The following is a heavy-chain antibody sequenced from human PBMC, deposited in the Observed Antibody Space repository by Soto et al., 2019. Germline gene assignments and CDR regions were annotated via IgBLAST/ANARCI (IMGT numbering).Heavy chain of an antibody. CDR3: ARDSYSNYLLPYYYYGMDV. J-gene: IGHJ6*02. CDR1: GVTFSSYA. V-gene: IGHV3-30-3*01. CDR2: ISYDGSNK. D-gene: IGHD4-4*01. Sequence: GGSLRLSCAASGVTFSSYAMHWVRQAPGKGLEWVAVISYDGSNKYYADSVKGRFTISRDNSKNTLYLQMNSLRAEDTAVYYCARDSYSNYLLPYYYYGMDVWGQGTTVTVSS.